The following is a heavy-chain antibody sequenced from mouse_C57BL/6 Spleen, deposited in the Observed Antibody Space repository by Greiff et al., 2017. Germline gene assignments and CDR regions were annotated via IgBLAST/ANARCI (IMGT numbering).Heavy chain of an antibody. CDR2: INPNNGGT. D-gene: IGHD1-1*01. Sequence: EVQRVESGPELVKPGASVKIPCKASGYTFTDYNMDWVKQSHGKSLEWIGDINPNNGGTIYNQKFKGKATLTVDKSSSTAYMELRSLTSEDTAVYYCARVLLYYYGSSYGAIDYWGQGTSGTVSS. V-gene: IGHV1-18*01. J-gene: IGHJ4*01. CDR1: GYTFTDYN. CDR3: ARVLLYYYGSSYGAIDY.